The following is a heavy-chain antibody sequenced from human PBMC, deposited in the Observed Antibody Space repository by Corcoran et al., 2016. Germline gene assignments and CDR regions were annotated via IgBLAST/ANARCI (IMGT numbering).Heavy chain of an antibody. CDR1: GGSFSGYY. CDR2: INHSGST. Sequence: QLQQWGAGLLKPSETLSLTCAVYGGSFSGYYWSWIRQPPGKGLEWIGEINHSGSTNYNPSLKSRVTISVDTSKNQFSLKLSSVTAADTAVYYCARGGLGWLRLRRFDYWGQGTLVTVSS. CDR3: ARGGLGWLRLRRFDY. V-gene: IGHV4-34*01. J-gene: IGHJ4*02. D-gene: IGHD5-12*01.